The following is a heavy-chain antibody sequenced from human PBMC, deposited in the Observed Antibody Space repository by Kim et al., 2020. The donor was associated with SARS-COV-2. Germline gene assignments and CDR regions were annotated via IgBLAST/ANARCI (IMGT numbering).Heavy chain of an antibody. J-gene: IGHJ5*02. V-gene: IGHV4-59*08. CDR3: ARRGGWDNWFDP. CDR1: GGSISSYY. D-gene: IGHD2-15*01. CDR2: IYYSGST. Sequence: SETLSLTCTVSGGSISSYYWSRIRQPPGKGLEWIGYIYYSGSTNYNPSLKSRVTISVDTSKNQFSLKLSSVTAADTAVYYCARRGGWDNWFDPWGQGTLVTVSS.